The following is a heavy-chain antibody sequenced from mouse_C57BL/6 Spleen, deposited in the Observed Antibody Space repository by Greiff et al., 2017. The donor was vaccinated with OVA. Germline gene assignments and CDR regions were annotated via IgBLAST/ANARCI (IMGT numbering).Heavy chain of an antibody. CDR3: ARTAGIAMDY. V-gene: IGHV3-6*01. CDR1: GYSITSGYY. Sequence: EVKLQESGPGLVKPSQSLSLTCSVTGYSITSGYYWNWIRQFPGNKLEWMGYISYDGSNNYNPSLKNRISITRDTSKNQFFLKLNSVTTEDTATYYCARTAGIAMDYWGQGTSVTVSS. CDR2: ISYDGSN. D-gene: IGHD1-2*01. J-gene: IGHJ4*01.